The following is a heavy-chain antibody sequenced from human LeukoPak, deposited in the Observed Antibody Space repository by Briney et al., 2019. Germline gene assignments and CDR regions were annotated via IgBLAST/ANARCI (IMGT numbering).Heavy chain of an antibody. Sequence: GGSLRLSCAASEFTFSSYAMSWVRQAPGKGLEWVSGISGSGGYTYYADSVKGRFTISRDNSKNTLYLQMNSLRAEDTAVYYCAKDRHAPGRYCSSTSCFPFDSWGQGTLVTVSS. CDR1: EFTFSSYA. CDR2: ISGSGGYT. CDR3: AKDRHAPGRYCSSTSCFPFDS. D-gene: IGHD2-2*01. J-gene: IGHJ5*01. V-gene: IGHV3-23*01.